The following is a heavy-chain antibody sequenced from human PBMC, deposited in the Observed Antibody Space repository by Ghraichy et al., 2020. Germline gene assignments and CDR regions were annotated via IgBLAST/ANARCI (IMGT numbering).Heavy chain of an antibody. V-gene: IGHV1-2*02. CDR3: ARARVVVPAPLDP. J-gene: IGHJ5*02. CDR2: INPNSGGT. D-gene: IGHD2-2*01. CDR1: GYTFTGYY. Sequence: ASVKVSCKASGYTFTGYYMHWVRQAPGQGLEWMGWINPNSGGTNYAQKFQGRVTMTRDTSISTAYMELSRLRSDDTAVYYCARARVVVPAPLDPWGQGTLVTVSS.